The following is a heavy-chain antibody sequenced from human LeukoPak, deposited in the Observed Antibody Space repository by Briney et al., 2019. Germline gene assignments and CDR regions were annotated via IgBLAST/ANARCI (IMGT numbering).Heavy chain of an antibody. CDR2: IYHSGST. J-gene: IGHJ4*02. Sequence: SETLSLTXAVSGYSISSGYYWGWIREPPGKGLEWIGSIYHSGSTYYNPSLKSRVTISVDTSKNQFSLKLSSVTAADTAVYYCARHDYGDCLDYWGQGTLVTVSS. CDR3: ARHDYGDCLDY. V-gene: IGHV4-38-2*01. D-gene: IGHD4-17*01. CDR1: GYSISSGYY.